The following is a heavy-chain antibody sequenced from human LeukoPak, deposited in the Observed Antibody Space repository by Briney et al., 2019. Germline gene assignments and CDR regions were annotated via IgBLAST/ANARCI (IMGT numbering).Heavy chain of an antibody. CDR1: GFTFSSYE. D-gene: IGHD2-2*01. CDR2: ISSSGSTI. J-gene: IGHJ4*02. Sequence: PGGSLRLSCAASGFTFSSYEMNSVRQAPGKGLEWDSYISSSGSTIYYADSVKGRFTISRDNAKNSLYLQMNSLKAEDTAVYYCASGHIVVVPAAIAQDYWGQGTLVTVSS. CDR3: ASGHIVVVPAAIAQDY. V-gene: IGHV3-48*03.